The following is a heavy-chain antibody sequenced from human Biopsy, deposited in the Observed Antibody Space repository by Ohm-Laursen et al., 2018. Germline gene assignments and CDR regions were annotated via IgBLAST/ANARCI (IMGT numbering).Heavy chain of an antibody. Sequence: SQTLSLTCEVSGESFSDYYWSWIRQSPGKGLEWIGEINHRGRSSYSPSLQSRVTISVDASKNQFSLNMTSVTAADTAVYFCAREGGGLLPIRLTDFWGPGMMVTVSS. J-gene: IGHJ4*02. V-gene: IGHV4-34*01. CDR1: GESFSDYY. CDR3: AREGGGLLPIRLTDF. D-gene: IGHD1-26*01. CDR2: INHRGRS.